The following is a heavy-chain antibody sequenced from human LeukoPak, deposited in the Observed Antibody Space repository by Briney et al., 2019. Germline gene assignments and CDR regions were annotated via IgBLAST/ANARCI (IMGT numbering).Heavy chain of an antibody. V-gene: IGHV3-23*01. D-gene: IGHD2-2*01. J-gene: IGHJ3*02. Sequence: GGSLRLSCETSGFTFSSFSMNWVRQAPGKGLEWVSTLSTSGAATYYADSVKGRFTISRDNSKNTLYLQMNSLRAEDTAVYYCARSPIVVVPAAVDIWGQGTMVTVSS. CDR1: GFTFSSFS. CDR3: ARSPIVVVPAAVDI. CDR2: LSTSGAAT.